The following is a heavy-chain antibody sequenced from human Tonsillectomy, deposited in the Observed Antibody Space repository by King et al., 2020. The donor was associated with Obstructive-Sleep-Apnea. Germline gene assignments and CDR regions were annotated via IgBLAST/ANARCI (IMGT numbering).Heavy chain of an antibody. J-gene: IGHJ4*02. Sequence: VQLVESGGGLVQPGGSLRLSCAASTFTFSRYWLHWVRQAPGKGLVWFSRINSDGSSTSYADSGKGRFTISRDNAKNKLYLQMNSLRAEDTAGYYCRVYSSSWDFDYWGQGTLVTVSS. CDR1: TFTFSRYW. CDR3: RVYSSSWDFDY. V-gene: IGHV3-74*01. CDR2: INSDGSST. D-gene: IGHD6-13*01.